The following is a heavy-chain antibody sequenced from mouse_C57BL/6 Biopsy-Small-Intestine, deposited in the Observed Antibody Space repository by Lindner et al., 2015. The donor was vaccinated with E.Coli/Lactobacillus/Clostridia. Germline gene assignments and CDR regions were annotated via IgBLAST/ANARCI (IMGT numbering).Heavy chain of an antibody. J-gene: IGHJ3*01. Sequence: VQLQESGPELVKPGASVKMSCKASGYSFTGYNMHWVKQSHGKSLEWIGYIDPYNGATGYNQKFKGKATLTVDKSSSTAYMQLNSLTSEDSAVYYCARQLGLGAWFAYWGQGTLVTVSA. CDR2: IDPYNGAT. CDR1: GYSFTGYN. D-gene: IGHD3-1*01. V-gene: IGHV1S135*01. CDR3: ARQLGLGAWFAY.